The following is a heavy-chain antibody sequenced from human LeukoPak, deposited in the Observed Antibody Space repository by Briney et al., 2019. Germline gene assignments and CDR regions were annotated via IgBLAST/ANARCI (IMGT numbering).Heavy chain of an antibody. V-gene: IGHV4-39*07. D-gene: IGHD3-9*01. CDR2: IYYSGST. CDR1: GFSLSTSEV. J-gene: IGHJ4*02. Sequence: ESGPTLVNPTQTLTLTCTFSGFSLSTSEVCVSWIRQPPGKGLEWIGSIYYSGSTYYNPSLKSRVTISVDTSKNQFSLKLSSVTAADTAVYYCARDVGRYFDWLFAGKTSNFDYWGQGTLVTVSS. CDR3: ARDVGRYFDWLFAGKTSNFDY.